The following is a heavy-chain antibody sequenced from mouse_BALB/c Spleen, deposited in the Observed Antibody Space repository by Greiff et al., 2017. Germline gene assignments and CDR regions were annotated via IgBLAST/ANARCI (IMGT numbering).Heavy chain of an antibody. CDR2: IRNKANGYTT. CDR3: ARDRDYSFAY. Sequence: EVKLVESGGGLVQPGGSLRLSCATSGFTFTDYYMSWVRQPPGKALEWLGFIRNKANGYTTEYSASVKGRFTISRDNSQSILYLQMNTLRAEDSATYYCARDRDYSFAYWGQGTLVTVSA. J-gene: IGHJ3*01. V-gene: IGHV7-3*02. CDR1: GFTFTDYY. D-gene: IGHD1-1*01.